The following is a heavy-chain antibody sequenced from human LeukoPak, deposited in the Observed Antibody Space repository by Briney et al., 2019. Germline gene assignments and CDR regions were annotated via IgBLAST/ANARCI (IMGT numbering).Heavy chain of an antibody. Sequence: ASVKVSCKASGYTFTSHYIHWVRQAPEHGLEWMGIINPSGGSTSYAQKFQGRVTMTRDTSTSTVYMELSNLRSEDTAVYYCAKSLYSNDWYPFDYWGQGTLVTVSS. J-gene: IGHJ4*02. CDR1: GYTFTSHY. D-gene: IGHD6-19*01. CDR2: INPSGGST. V-gene: IGHV1-46*01. CDR3: AKSLYSNDWYPFDY.